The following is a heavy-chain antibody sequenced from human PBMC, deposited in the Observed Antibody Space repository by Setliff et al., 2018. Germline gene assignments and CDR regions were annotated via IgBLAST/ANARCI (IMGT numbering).Heavy chain of an antibody. CDR2: IFYSGDT. CDR1: GGFVKSHY. J-gene: IGHJ4*02. CDR3: ARKVEQWLTPHFDY. V-gene: IGHV4-59*02. D-gene: IGHD6-19*01. Sequence: SETLSLTCTVSGGFVKSHYWSWIRLTPGKGLEWIGFIFYSGDTKSNPSLKGRATMSVDTSNNQFSLNLRSVTAADTAVYYCARKVEQWLTPHFDYWGQGALVTVSS.